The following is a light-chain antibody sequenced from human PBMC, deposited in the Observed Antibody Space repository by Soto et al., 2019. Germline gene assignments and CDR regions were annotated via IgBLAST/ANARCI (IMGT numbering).Light chain of an antibody. CDR2: AAS. V-gene: IGKV3-20*01. CDR3: QQYGPSPWT. CDR1: QTVMGSY. Sequence: EIVLTQSPGTLSLSPGERATLSCRASQTVMGSYLAWFQQKPGQAPMLIIYAASTRAAGVPDRFSGSGSGTDFSLTINSLEPEDFAVYYCQQYGPSPWTFGQGTKVEIK. J-gene: IGKJ1*01.